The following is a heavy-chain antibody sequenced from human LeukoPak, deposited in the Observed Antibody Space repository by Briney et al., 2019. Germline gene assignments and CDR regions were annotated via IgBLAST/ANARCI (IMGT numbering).Heavy chain of an antibody. V-gene: IGHV3-30*03. CDR1: GFTFRNHG. Sequence: GGSLRLSCAASGFTFRNHGMNWVRQFPGKGLEWVAVISYDGSNKYYADSVKGRFTISRDNSKNTLYLQMNRLRAEDTAVYYCAREWEQGLDYWGQGTLVTVSS. CDR3: AREWEQGLDY. D-gene: IGHD1-26*01. CDR2: ISYDGSNK. J-gene: IGHJ4*02.